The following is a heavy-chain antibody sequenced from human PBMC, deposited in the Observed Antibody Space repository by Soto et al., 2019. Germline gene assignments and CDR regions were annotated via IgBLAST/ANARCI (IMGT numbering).Heavy chain of an antibody. V-gene: IGHV4-39*01. Sequence: SETLSLTCTVSGGSISSSSYYWGWIRQPPGKGLEWIGSIYYSGSTYYNPSLKSRVTISVDTSKNQFSLKLSSVTAADTAAYYCARHPTPAITIFGVAWGQGTLVTVSS. CDR1: GGSISSSSYY. D-gene: IGHD3-3*01. CDR2: IYYSGST. CDR3: ARHPTPAITIFGVA. J-gene: IGHJ5*02.